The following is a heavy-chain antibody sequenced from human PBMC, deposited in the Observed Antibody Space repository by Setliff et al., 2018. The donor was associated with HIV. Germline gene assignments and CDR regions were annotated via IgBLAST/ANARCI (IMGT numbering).Heavy chain of an antibody. CDR3: ARGVLIKFGYQNWFDP. J-gene: IGHJ5*02. Sequence: ASVKVSCKASGYSFTSYGINWVRQAPGQGLEWMGGISPYNGNTDYAQNFQGRVTMTTDTSTRTVYMELRSMISDDTAVYYCARGVLIKFGYQNWFDPWGQGTLVTVSS. D-gene: IGHD3-16*01. CDR2: ISPYNGNT. V-gene: IGHV1-18*01. CDR1: GYSFTSYG.